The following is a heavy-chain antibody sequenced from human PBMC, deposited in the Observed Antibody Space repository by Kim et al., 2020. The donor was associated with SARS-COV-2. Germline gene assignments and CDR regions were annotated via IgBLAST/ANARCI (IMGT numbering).Heavy chain of an antibody. CDR2: MFHSGST. CDR3: TRVPSSNYLSY. CDR1: GYSISSGYY. V-gene: IGHV4-38-2*02. J-gene: IGHJ4*02. Sequence: SETLSLTCTVSGYSISSGYYWGWIRQPPGKGLEWIGSMFHSGSTNYNPSLKSRVTISVDTSKNQLSLKLSSLTAADTAVYYFTRVPSSNYLSYWGQGTL.